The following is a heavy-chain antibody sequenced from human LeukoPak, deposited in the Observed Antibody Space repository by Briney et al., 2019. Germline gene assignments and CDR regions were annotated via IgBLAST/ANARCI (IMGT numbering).Heavy chain of an antibody. CDR2: INHSGST. D-gene: IGHD3-10*01. J-gene: IGHJ6*03. V-gene: IGHV4-34*01. CDR3: ARQGPYGSGSYYHAYYYYYYMDV. Sequence: NPSETLSLTCAVYGGSFSGYYWSWIRQPPGKGLEWIGEINHSGSTNYNPSLKSRVTISVDTSKNQFSLKLSSVTAADTAVYYCARQGPYGSGSYYHAYYYYYYMDVWGKGTTVTISS. CDR1: GGSFSGYY.